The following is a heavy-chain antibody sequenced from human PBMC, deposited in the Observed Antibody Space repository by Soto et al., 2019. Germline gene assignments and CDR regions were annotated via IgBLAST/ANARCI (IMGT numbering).Heavy chain of an antibody. D-gene: IGHD1-1*01. V-gene: IGHV1-2*02. Sequence: ASVKVSCKASGDTLPGNYIHWLRQAPGQGLEWTGWVDPNSGGANYARKFQGRVTMTRDTSISTAYMELSRLRSDDTAVYYCAREVWSHYGLDVWGQGTTVTVSS. CDR1: GDTLPGNY. CDR3: AREVWSHYGLDV. CDR2: VDPNSGGA. J-gene: IGHJ6*02.